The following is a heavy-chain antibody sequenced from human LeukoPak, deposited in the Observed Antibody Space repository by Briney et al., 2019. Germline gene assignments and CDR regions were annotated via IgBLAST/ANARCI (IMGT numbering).Heavy chain of an antibody. J-gene: IGHJ4*02. Sequence: SETLSLTCTVSGGSISSSSYYWGWIRQPPGKGLEWIGSIYYSGSTYYNPSLKSRVTISVDTSKNQFSLKLSSVTAADTAVYYCARDGPPQHITMIPRGFGLDYWGQGTLVTVSS. CDR3: ARDGPPQHITMIPRGFGLDY. CDR1: GGSISSSSYY. D-gene: IGHD3-22*01. CDR2: IYYSGST. V-gene: IGHV4-39*07.